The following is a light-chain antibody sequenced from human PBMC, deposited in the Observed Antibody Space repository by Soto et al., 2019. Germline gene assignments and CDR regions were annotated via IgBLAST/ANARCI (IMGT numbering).Light chain of an antibody. CDR3: SSYTGSSTV. Sequence: QSALTQPASVSGSPGQSITISCTGTSSDVGGYNYVSWYQQHPGKAPKLMIYDVSNRPSGVSNRFSGSKSGNTASLTISGLQAEDEGDYYCSSYTGSSTVFGGGTKLTVL. V-gene: IGLV2-14*01. J-gene: IGLJ2*01. CDR1: SSDVGGYNY. CDR2: DVS.